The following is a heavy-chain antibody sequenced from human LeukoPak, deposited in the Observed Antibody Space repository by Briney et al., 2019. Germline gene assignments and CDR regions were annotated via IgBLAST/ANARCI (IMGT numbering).Heavy chain of an antibody. J-gene: IGHJ2*01. Sequence: ASVKVSCKASGYTFTSYGISWVRQAPGQGLEWMGWISAYNGNTNYAQKLQGRVTMTTDTSTSTAYMELSSLRSEDTAVYYCARDLEMATTLYWYFDLWGCGTLVTVSS. V-gene: IGHV1-18*01. D-gene: IGHD5-24*01. CDR3: ARDLEMATTLYWYFDL. CDR2: ISAYNGNT. CDR1: GYTFTSYG.